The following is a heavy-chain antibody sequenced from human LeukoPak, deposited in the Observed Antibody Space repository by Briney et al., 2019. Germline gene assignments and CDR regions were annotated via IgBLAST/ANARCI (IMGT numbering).Heavy chain of an antibody. J-gene: IGHJ3*02. CDR1: GGSISSGGYY. D-gene: IGHD2-15*01. Sequence: SETLSLTCTVSGGSISSGGYYWSWIRQYPGKGLEWIGYIYYSGSTYYNPSLKSRVTISVDTSKNQFSLKLSSVTAADTAVYYCAREGVANDAFDIWGQGTMVTVSS. CDR3: AREGVANDAFDI. CDR2: IYYSGST. V-gene: IGHV4-31*03.